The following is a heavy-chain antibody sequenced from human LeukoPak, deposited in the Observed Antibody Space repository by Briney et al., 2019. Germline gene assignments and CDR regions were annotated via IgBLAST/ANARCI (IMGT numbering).Heavy chain of an antibody. Sequence: SETLSLTCAVYGGSFGGYYWSWIRQPPGKGLEWIGEINHSGSTNYNPSLKSRVTISVDTSKNQFSLKLSSVTAADTAVYYCARGRRHRPGRSPPNLVFDYWGQGTLVTVSS. CDR2: INHSGST. CDR1: GGSFGGYY. V-gene: IGHV4-34*01. D-gene: IGHD2-15*01. J-gene: IGHJ4*02. CDR3: ARGRRHRPGRSPPNLVFDY.